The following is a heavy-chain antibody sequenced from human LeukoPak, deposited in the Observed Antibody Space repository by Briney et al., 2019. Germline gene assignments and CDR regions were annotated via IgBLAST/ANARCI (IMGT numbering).Heavy chain of an antibody. D-gene: IGHD3-3*01. Sequence: ASVKVSCKASGGTLSSYAISWVRQAPGQGLEWMGGIIPIFGTAHYAQKFQGRVTITADESTSTAYMELSSLRSEDTAVYYCARESVDFWSGYRLYYFDYWGQGTLVTVSS. CDR1: GGTLSSYA. J-gene: IGHJ4*02. CDR2: IIPIFGTA. V-gene: IGHV1-69*13. CDR3: ARESVDFWSGYRLYYFDY.